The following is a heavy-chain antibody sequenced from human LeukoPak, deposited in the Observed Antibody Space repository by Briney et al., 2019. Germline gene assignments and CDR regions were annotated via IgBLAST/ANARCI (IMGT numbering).Heavy chain of an antibody. V-gene: IGHV1-2*06. CDR1: GYTFTSYG. CDR2: MNANSGVT. D-gene: IGHD7-27*01. Sequence: ASVKVSCKASGYTFTSYGISWVRQAPGQGLEWMGRMNANSGVTMYAQTLQDRVTMTRDTSISTAYMELSRLTSDDTALYYCARDLSSTSNWEFDYWGQGTLVTVSS. CDR3: ARDLSSTSNWEFDY. J-gene: IGHJ4*02.